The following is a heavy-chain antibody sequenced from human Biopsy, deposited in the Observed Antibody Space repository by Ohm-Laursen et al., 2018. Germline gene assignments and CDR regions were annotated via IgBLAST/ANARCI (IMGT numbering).Heavy chain of an antibody. CDR2: INPSGSTT. J-gene: IGHJ3*02. CDR3: ARDPGYDFWSGSDPFDI. Sequence: GSSVKVSCKPSGYSFNIYGITWVRQAPGQGLEWMGMINPSGSTTSYPQIFQGRVSMTTDTSTRTAYMELRSLRSGDTAIYFCARDPGYDFWSGSDPFDIWGQGTLVTVS. V-gene: IGHV1-18*01. CDR1: GYSFNIYG. D-gene: IGHD3-3*01.